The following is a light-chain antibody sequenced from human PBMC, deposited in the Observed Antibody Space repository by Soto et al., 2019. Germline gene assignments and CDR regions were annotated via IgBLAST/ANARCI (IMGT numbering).Light chain of an antibody. J-gene: IGLJ2*01. V-gene: IGLV2-23*01. CDR3: CSYAGSREV. CDR2: EGS. CDR1: SSDVGSYNL. Sequence: QSALTQPASVSGSPGQSITISCTGTSSDVGSYNLVSWYQQHPGKAPKLMIYEGSKRPSGVSNRFSGSKSGNTASLTISGLQAEDEADYYCCSYAGSREVFGGGTKLHRP.